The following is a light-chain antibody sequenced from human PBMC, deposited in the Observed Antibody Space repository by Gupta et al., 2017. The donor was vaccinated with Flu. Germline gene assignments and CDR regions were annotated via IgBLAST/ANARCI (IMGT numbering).Light chain of an antibody. CDR2: GAS. CDR3: QRHGSSPKWI. V-gene: IGKV3-20*01. J-gene: IGKJ1*01. Sequence: EIVLTQSPGTLSLSPGERATLSCRASQSLSSNFLAWYQQKPGQAPRLLIYGASSRATGIPDRFSGSGSGTDFTLTINRLEPEGFAVYYCQRHGSSPKWIFGQGTKVEIK. CDR1: QSLSSNF.